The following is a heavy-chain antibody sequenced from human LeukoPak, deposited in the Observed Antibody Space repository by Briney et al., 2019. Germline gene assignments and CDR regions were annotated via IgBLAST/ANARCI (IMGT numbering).Heavy chain of an antibody. CDR3: AKTRPLDSSSWSHGDY. CDR2: ISGSGDST. V-gene: IGHV3-23*01. Sequence: GGSLRLSCAASGFTVSSKYMSWVRQAPGKGLEWVPAISGSGDSTYYGDSVKGRFTISRDNSKNTLYLQMNSLRAEDTAVYYCAKTRPLDSSSWSHGDYWGQGTLVTVSS. CDR1: GFTVSSKY. J-gene: IGHJ4*02. D-gene: IGHD6-13*01.